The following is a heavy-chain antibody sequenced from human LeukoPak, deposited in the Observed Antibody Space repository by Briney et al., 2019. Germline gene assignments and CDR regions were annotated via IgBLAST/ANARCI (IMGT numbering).Heavy chain of an antibody. Sequence: ASVKVSCKASGYSFTVHYIHWVRQVPGQGLEWMGWITPNSDGTDYAQKFQGRVTMTRDTSITTAYMELSSLRSDDTAVYYCARSPIGLGFFDYWGQGTLVTVSS. J-gene: IGHJ4*02. V-gene: IGHV1-2*02. CDR1: GYSFTVHY. D-gene: IGHD7-27*01. CDR3: ARSPIGLGFFDY. CDR2: ITPNSDGT.